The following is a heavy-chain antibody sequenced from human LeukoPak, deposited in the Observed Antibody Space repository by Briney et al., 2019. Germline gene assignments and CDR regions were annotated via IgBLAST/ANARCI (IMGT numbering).Heavy chain of an antibody. J-gene: IGHJ4*02. CDR3: ARGSGDSSGYYYTEDGSFDY. Sequence: SETLSLTCTVSGGSISSYYWSWIRQPAGKGLEWIGRIYTSGSTNYNPSLKSRVTMLVDTSKNQFSLKLSSVTAADTAVYYCARGSGDSSGYYYTEDGSFDYWGQGTLVTVSS. CDR2: IYTSGST. CDR1: GGSISSYY. V-gene: IGHV4-4*07. D-gene: IGHD3-22*01.